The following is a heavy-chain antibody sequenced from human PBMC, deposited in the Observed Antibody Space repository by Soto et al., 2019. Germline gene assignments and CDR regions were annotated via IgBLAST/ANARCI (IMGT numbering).Heavy chain of an antibody. D-gene: IGHD5-18*01. Sequence: PGGFLLLSSASSGFPCGGYSRNLVRPAHGKGLEWVSSISSSSSYIYYADSVKGRFTISRDNAKNSLYLQMNSLRAEDTAVYYCARDLNTAMVSRPRYYYYGMDVWGQGTTVNVSA. J-gene: IGHJ6*01. V-gene: IGHV3-21*01. CDR2: ISSSSSYI. CDR1: GFPCGGYS. CDR3: ARDLNTAMVSRPRYYYYGMDV.